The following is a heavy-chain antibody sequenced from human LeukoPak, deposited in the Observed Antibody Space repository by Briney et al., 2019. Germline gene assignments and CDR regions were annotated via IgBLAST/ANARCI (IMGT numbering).Heavy chain of an antibody. CDR2: INHSGST. D-gene: IGHD3-22*01. CDR1: GGSFSGYY. Sequence: SETLSLTCAVYGGSFSGYYWSWIRQPPGKGLEWIGEINHSGSTNYNPSLKSRVTISVDTSKNQFSLKLSSVTAADTAVYYCARVPPNYYGSSGSDAFGIWGQGTMVAVSS. V-gene: IGHV4-34*01. CDR3: ARVPPNYYGSSGSDAFGI. J-gene: IGHJ3*02.